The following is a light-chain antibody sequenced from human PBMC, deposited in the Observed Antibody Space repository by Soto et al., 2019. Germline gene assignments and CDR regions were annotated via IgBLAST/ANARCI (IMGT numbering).Light chain of an antibody. CDR3: QQRSNWPSIT. J-gene: IGKJ5*01. V-gene: IGKV3-11*01. CDR2: DAS. Sequence: EVVLTQSPGTLSLSPGERATLSCRASQNISSYLAWYQQKPGQAPRLLIYDASNRATGIPARFSGSGSGTGFTLTISSLEPEDFAVYYCQQRSNWPSITFGQGTRLEIK. CDR1: QNISSY.